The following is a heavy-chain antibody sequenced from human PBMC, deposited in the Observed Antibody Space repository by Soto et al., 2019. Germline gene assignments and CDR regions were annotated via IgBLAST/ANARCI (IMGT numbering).Heavy chain of an antibody. CDR2: IQNTRGN. Sequence: QVQVQQWGAGLLKPSETLSLTCAVYGGSFSENHWSWIRQPPGKGLEWIGAIQNTRGNNYSTSLKSRVTISVDRSKNQLSLSLTSVSAADTAVYYCARSRNLDVWGQGTTVIVSS. J-gene: IGHJ6*02. CDR3: ARSRNLDV. V-gene: IGHV4-34*01. D-gene: IGHD1-1*01. CDR1: GGSFSENH.